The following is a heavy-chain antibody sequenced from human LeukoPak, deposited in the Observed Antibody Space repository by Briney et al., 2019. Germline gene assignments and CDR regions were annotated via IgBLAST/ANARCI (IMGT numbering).Heavy chain of an antibody. Sequence: GGSLRLSCAASGFTFSNFDMNWVRQAPGKGLEWVAVISTSGATTHYADSVKDRFTISRDNSRDTVYLQMNSLRVEDTAVYFCAKDRAYSSSRYYMDYWGQGTLVTVSS. CDR3: AKDRAYSSSRYYMDY. D-gene: IGHD6-13*01. V-gene: IGHV3-23*01. CDR2: ISTSGATT. CDR1: GFTFSNFD. J-gene: IGHJ4*02.